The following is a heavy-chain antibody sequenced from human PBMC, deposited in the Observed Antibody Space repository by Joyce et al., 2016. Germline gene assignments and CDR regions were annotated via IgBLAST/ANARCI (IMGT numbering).Heavy chain of an antibody. J-gene: IGHJ3*01. CDR2: VKNKSQGGTT. CDR3: VTGLCIGTACHWDDAFDV. CDR1: GFSFRNAW. V-gene: IGHV3-15*01. Sequence: EVQLVESGGGLVKPGGSLRLSCAASGFSFRNAWVTWVRQATGKGLAWVGRVKNKSQGGTTDYAAPVKGRFTISRDDSRDTAYLQMNSLKSEDTGVYFCVTGLCIGTACHWDDAFDVWGQGTMVTVSS. D-gene: IGHD2-2*01.